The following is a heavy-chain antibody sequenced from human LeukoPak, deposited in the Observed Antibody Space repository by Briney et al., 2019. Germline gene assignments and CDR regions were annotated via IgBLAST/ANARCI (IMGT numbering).Heavy chain of an antibody. D-gene: IGHD1-26*01. V-gene: IGHV1-18*01. CDR2: ISPYTTKT. J-gene: IGHJ6*03. CDR1: GYTFISYG. Sequence: ASVKVSFKASGYTFISYGITWVRQAPGQGLEWMGWISPYTTKTNYAQSLQGRVTMTTDKCTSTAYMELRSLRSDDTAVYYCAREGGVGPTAPPDYYSYQMDVWGKGNTVTVSS. CDR3: AREGGVGPTAPPDYYSYQMDV.